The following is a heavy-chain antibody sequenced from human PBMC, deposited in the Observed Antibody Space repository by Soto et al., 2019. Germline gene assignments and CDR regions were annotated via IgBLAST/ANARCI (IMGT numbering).Heavy chain of an antibody. CDR1: GGTFSSYA. D-gene: IGHD1-20*01. CDR2: IIPIFGTA. V-gene: IGHV1-69*12. J-gene: IGHJ6*02. CDR3: ARGITGTVTYYYGLDV. Sequence: QVQLVQSGAEVKKPGSSMKVSCKASGGTFSSYAISWVRQAPGQGLEWMGGIIPIFGTADYAQKFHGRVTITADESPSTVYMDLSSLRSEDTAVYYCARGITGTVTYYYGLDVWGQGTTVTVSS.